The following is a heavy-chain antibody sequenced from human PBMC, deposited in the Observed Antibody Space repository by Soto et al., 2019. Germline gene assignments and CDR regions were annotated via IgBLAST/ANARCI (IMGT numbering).Heavy chain of an antibody. CDR2: INPYSGDT. D-gene: IGHD3-3*02. V-gene: IGHV1-2*04. CDR1: GYTFTDYY. CDR3: ARDSIASGPNPFDP. Sequence: QVQLVQSGAEVKKPGASVKVSCKASGYTFTDYYIHWVRQAPGQGLEWMGWINPYSGDTSYKQKFQGWVTMTKDTSISAAFRELTSPTPNDTAVYYCARDSIASGPNPFDPWGQGTLVTVSS. J-gene: IGHJ5*02.